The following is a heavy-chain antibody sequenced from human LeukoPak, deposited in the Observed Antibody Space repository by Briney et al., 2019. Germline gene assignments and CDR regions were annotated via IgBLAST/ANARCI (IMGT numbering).Heavy chain of an antibody. D-gene: IGHD3-16*01. CDR1: GFTFSSYS. J-gene: IGHJ4*02. CDR2: ISSSSSYV. Sequence: GGSLRLSCAASGFTFSSYSMNWVRQAPGKGLEWVSSISSSSSYVYYADSVKGRFTISRDNAKNSLYLRMNSLRAEDTAVYYCAKTYGWGTFDYWGQGTLVTVSS. CDR3: AKTYGWGTFDY. V-gene: IGHV3-21*01.